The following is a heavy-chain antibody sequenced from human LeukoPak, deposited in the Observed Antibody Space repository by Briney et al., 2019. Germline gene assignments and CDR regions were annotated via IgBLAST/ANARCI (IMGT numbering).Heavy chain of an antibody. V-gene: IGHV3-7*03. CDR2: IKQDGSEK. D-gene: IGHD6-19*01. CDR3: ARDGSVAGTGYYYYYGMDV. Sequence: GGSLRLSCAASGFTFSSYWMSWVRQAPGKGLEWVANIKQDGSEKYYVDSVKGRFTISRDNAKNSLYLQMNSLRAEDTAVYYCARDGSVAGTGYYYYYGMDVWGQGTKVTVSS. J-gene: IGHJ6*02. CDR1: GFTFSSYW.